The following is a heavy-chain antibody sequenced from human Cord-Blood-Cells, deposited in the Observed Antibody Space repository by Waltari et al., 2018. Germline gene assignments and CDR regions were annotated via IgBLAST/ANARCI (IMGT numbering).Heavy chain of an antibody. Sequence: QVQLQQWGAGLLKPSETLSLTCAVYGGSFSGYYWSWIRQPPGKGLEWIGEINHSGSTNYNPSLKSRVTISVDTSKNQFSLKLSSVTAADMAVYYCARGDYYDSSGYYHYYYYGMDVWGQGTTVTVSS. CDR2: INHSGST. J-gene: IGHJ6*02. CDR1: GGSFSGYY. D-gene: IGHD3-22*01. CDR3: ARGDYYDSSGYYHYYYYGMDV. V-gene: IGHV4-34*01.